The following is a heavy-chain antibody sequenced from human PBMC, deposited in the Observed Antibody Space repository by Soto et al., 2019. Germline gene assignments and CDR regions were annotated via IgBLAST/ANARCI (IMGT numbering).Heavy chain of an antibody. Sequence: SGPTLVNPPQTLTLTCIFSGFSLSTSGVAVAWIRQPPGKALEWLALIYWNDDKRYSPSLKTRLTITKDTSKNQVVLIMSSLDPVDTATXYCARIGVKRSLYYFDYWGQGTLVTVSS. CDR1: GFSLSTSGVA. CDR3: ARIGVKRSLYYFDY. V-gene: IGHV2-5*01. J-gene: IGHJ4*02. CDR2: IYWNDDK. D-gene: IGHD3-3*01.